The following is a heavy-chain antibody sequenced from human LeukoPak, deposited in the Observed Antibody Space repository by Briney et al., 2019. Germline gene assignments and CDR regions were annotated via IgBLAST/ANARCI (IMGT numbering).Heavy chain of an antibody. CDR2: IYYSGST. D-gene: IGHD6-13*01. J-gene: IGHJ4*02. CDR3: ARESGIAAPDY. CDR1: GGSISSGGYS. Sequence: PSETLSLTCAVSGGSISSGGYSWSWIRQPPWKGLEWIGYIYYSGSTYYNPSLKSRVTISVDTSKNQFSLKLSSVTAADTAVYYCARESGIAAPDYWGQGTLVTVSS. V-gene: IGHV4-30-4*07.